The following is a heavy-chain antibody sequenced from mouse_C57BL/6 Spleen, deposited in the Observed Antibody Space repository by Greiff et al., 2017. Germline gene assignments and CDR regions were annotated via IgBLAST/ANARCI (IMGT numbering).Heavy chain of an antibody. J-gene: IGHJ1*03. CDR3: VGSGGTWYFDV. D-gene: IGHD3-3*01. CDR1: GFSFNTYA. Sequence: EVKLVESGGGLVQPKGSLKLSCAASGFSFNTYAMNWVRQAPGKGLEWVARIRSKSNNYATYYADSVKDRFTISRDDSESMLYLQMNNLKSADSDMYYCVGSGGTWYFDVWGTGTTVTVSS. CDR2: IRSKSNNYAT. V-gene: IGHV10-1*01.